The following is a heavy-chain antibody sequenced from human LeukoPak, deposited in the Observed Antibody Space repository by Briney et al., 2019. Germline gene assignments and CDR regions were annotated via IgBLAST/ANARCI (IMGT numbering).Heavy chain of an antibody. CDR2: INQDGSEK. CDR3: ARAAGGDCWDY. V-gene: IGHV3-7*01. Sequence: GGSLRLSCAASEFTFSTYLMSWVRQAPGKRLEWVANINQDGSEKYYVDSVKGRFTISRDNAKNSLYLQMNSLRAEDTAVYYCARAAGGDCWDYWGRGTLVTVSS. CDR1: EFTFSTYL. D-gene: IGHD2-21*01. J-gene: IGHJ4*02.